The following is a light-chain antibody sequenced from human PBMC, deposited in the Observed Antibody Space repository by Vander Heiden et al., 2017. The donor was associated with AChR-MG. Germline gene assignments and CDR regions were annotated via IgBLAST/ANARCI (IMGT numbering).Light chain of an antibody. J-gene: IGLJ2*01. Sequence: SALTQPASVSGSPGQSITISCTGSSSDIGGYNYVSWYQQRPGKAPKLIIHDVTTRPSGVSNRFSGSKSGDTASLTISGLQAEDEADYYCSSYTSNNTSTVFGGGTRLTVL. V-gene: IGLV2-14*03. CDR1: SSDIGGYNY. CDR2: DVT. CDR3: SSYTSNNTSTV.